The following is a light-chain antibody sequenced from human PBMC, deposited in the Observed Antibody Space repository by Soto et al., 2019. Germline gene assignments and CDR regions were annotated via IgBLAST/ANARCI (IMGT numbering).Light chain of an antibody. CDR2: DVS. V-gene: IGLV2-14*01. Sequence: QSVLTQPASVSGSPGQSIAISCTGTSSDVGGYNYVSWYQQHPGTAPKLMIYDVSDRPSGVSNRFSGSKSGNTASLTISGIQAEDEADYYCSSYTTSSTLVFGGGTKLTVL. CDR3: SSYTTSSTLV. J-gene: IGLJ2*01. CDR1: SSDVGGYNY.